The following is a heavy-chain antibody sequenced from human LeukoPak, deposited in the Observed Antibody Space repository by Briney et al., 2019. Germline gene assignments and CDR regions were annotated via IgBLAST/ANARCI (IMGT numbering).Heavy chain of an antibody. Sequence: GGTLRLSCVASGFTFTSSAMSWVRQAPGKGLEWVGFIRSKAYGGTTEYAASVKGRFTISRDDSKSIAYLQMNSLKTEDTAVYYCTSEMATIAGDYYYMDVWGKGTTVTISS. CDR3: TSEMATIAGDYYYMDV. D-gene: IGHD5-24*01. CDR1: GFTFTSSA. CDR2: IRSKAYGGTT. J-gene: IGHJ6*03. V-gene: IGHV3-49*04.